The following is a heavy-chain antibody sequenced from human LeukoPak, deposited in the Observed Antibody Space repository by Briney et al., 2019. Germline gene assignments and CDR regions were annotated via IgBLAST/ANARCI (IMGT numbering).Heavy chain of an antibody. CDR3: ASQGTFLGTDAFDI. V-gene: IGHV3-48*03. CDR2: ISSSGSTI. Sequence: GGSLRLSCAASGFTFSSYEMNWVRQAPGKGLEWVSYISSSGSTIYYADSVKGRFTISRDNAKNSLYLQMNSLRAEDTAVYYCASQGTFLGTDAFDIWGQGTMVTVSS. CDR1: GFTFSSYE. J-gene: IGHJ3*02. D-gene: IGHD2/OR15-2a*01.